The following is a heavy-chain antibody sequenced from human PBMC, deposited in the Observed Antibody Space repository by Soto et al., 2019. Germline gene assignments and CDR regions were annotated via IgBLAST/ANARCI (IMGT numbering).Heavy chain of an antibody. J-gene: IGHJ4*02. Sequence: QITLKESGPTLVKPTQTLTLTCTFSGFSLSSTRMAVGWIRQPPGKALEWLALIYLDDDKRYSPFLKSRLTITKDTSKNQVVLTMSTMEPVDTARYYCAHIVVAGLGYYFDYWGQGTLFTVSS. V-gene: IGHV2-5*02. CDR2: IYLDDDK. D-gene: IGHD6-19*01. CDR1: GFSLSSTRMA. CDR3: AHIVVAGLGYYFDY.